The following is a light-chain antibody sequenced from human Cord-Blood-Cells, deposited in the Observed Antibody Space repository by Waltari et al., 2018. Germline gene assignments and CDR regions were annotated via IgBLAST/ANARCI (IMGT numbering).Light chain of an antibody. CDR1: SSDVGGYNY. J-gene: IGLJ3*02. Sequence: QSALTQPRSASGSPGQSVTISCTGTSSDVGGYNYFSWYQQHPGKAPKLMIYYVSKRPSGVPDRFSGSKSGNTASLTISGLQAEDEADYYCCSYAGSYTLGVFGGGTKLTVL. CDR2: YVS. V-gene: IGLV2-11*01. CDR3: CSYAGSYTLGV.